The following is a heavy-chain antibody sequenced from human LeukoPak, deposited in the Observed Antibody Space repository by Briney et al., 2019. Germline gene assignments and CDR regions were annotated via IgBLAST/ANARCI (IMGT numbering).Heavy chain of an antibody. V-gene: IGHV3-7*01. Sequence: GSLRLSCVASGFPFSGYWMTWFRQAPGKGLEWVANIKQDGSEKFYLDSVKGRLTIYRDNAKNSVYLQMESLRVEDTALYYCARSLDVWGQGTTVTVSS. CDR2: IKQDGSEK. J-gene: IGHJ6*02. CDR3: ARSLDV. CDR1: GFPFSGYW.